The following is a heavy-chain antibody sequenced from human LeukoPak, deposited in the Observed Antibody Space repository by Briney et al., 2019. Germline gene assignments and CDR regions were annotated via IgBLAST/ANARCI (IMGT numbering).Heavy chain of an antibody. CDR1: GGTFSSYA. J-gene: IGHJ6*04. Sequence: AASVKVSCKASGGTFSSYAISWVRQAPGQGLEWMGGIIPIFGTANYAQKFQGRVTITADESTSTAYMELSSLRSEDTAVYYCASVYYDILTGYYPPDYYYGMDVWGKGTTVTVSS. CDR2: IIPIFGTA. V-gene: IGHV1-69*13. D-gene: IGHD3-9*01. CDR3: ASVYYDILTGYYPPDYYYGMDV.